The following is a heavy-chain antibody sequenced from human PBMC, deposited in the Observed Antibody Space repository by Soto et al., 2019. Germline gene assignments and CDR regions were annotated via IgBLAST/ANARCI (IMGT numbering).Heavy chain of an antibody. CDR2: ISQDGTNR. D-gene: IGHD6-19*01. V-gene: IGHV3-30*18. CDR3: AKEGAAVAGPYVFGV. CDR1: GFTFSTYG. J-gene: IGHJ3*01. Sequence: QVQLVESGGGVVQPGRSLRLSCAASGFTFSTYGMHWVRQAPGKGLEWVAVISQDGTNRYYADSVKGRFTISRDNYKNLPFLQMDSLRTEDTAVVFCAKEGAAVAGPYVFGVRGQGTMVTVSS.